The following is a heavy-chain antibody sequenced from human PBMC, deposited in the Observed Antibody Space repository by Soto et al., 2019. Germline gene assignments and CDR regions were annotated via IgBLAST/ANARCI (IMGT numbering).Heavy chain of an antibody. J-gene: IGHJ4*02. CDR1: GYAFTTYG. V-gene: IGHV1-18*01. CDR3: ARGRYGDY. Sequence: QVHLVQSGAEVKKPGASVKVSCKGSGYAFTTYGITWVRQAPGQGLEWMGWISAHNGNTNYAQKLQGRVTVTRDTSTSTAYMELRRLRSYATAVYYCARGRYGDYWGQGALVTVSS. D-gene: IGHD1-1*01. CDR2: ISAHNGNT.